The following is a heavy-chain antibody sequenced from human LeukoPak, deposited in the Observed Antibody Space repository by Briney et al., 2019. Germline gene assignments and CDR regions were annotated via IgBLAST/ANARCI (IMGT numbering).Heavy chain of an antibody. J-gene: IGHJ6*02. CDR2: IVVGSGNT. V-gene: IGHV1-58*01. Sequence: TSVKVSCKASGFTFTTSAVQWVRHARGQRLECIGWIVVGSGNTNYAQKFQKRVTITRDMSTSTVYMDLSSQRSEDTAVYYCAAASNYYDRSNYYSYAMDVWGQGTTVTVSS. D-gene: IGHD3-22*01. CDR1: GFTFTTSA. CDR3: AAASNYYDRSNYYSYAMDV.